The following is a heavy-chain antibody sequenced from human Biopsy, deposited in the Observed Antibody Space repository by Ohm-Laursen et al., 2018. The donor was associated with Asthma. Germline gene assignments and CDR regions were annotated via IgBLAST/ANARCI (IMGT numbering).Heavy chain of an antibody. J-gene: IGHJ5*02. Sequence: SQTLSLTCTVSGGSINIGDYYWSWLRQHPVKGLEWIGHIYYSGSTYYNPSLKRRVSSSLDTSKNQFSLSLTSVTAAGTAVYYCARTTYGHDGFDPWGQGTLVTVSS. V-gene: IGHV4-31*03. CDR3: ARTTYGHDGFDP. D-gene: IGHD4-17*01. CDR2: IYYSGST. CDR1: GGSINIGDYY.